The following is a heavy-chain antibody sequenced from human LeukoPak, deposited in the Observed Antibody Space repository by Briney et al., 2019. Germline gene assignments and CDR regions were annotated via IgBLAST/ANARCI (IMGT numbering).Heavy chain of an antibody. CDR1: GFTFLSYG. CDR3: ARGLSGYASSLGY. Sequence: GGSLRLSCAASGFTFLSYGMHWVRQAPGKGLEWVANINQDGSEKYFVDSVKGRFTISRDNAKNTLYLQMNSLRAEDTAVYYCARGLSGYASSLGYWGQGTLVTVSA. V-gene: IGHV3-7*01. J-gene: IGHJ4*02. CDR2: INQDGSEK. D-gene: IGHD6-6*01.